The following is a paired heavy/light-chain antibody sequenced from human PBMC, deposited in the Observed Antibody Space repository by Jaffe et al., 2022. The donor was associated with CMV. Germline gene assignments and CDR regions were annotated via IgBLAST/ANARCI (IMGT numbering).Light chain of an antibody. V-gene: IGKV4-1*01. CDR2: WAS. CDR1: QSVLYNSDKKNY. Sequence: DIVMTQSPDSLSVSLGERATINCKSSQSVLYNSDKKNYLGWYQQKPGQPPKLLIYWASIRESGVPDRFSGSGSGTDFTLTISSLQAEDVAVYYCQQYYSSPWTFGQGTKVEIK. J-gene: IGKJ1*01. CDR3: QQYYSSPWT.
Heavy chain of an antibody. J-gene: IGHJ4*02. CDR1: GYIFTGYY. Sequence: QVQLVQSGAEVKKPGASVKVSCKASGYIFTGYYLHWVRQAPGQGLEWMGWINPNIGDTNYKQKFQGRVTVTRDTSISTIYMELTRLTSDDTAIYYCARDRGLHDYGGDSWSRHFDSWGQGTLVTVSS. D-gene: IGHD2-21*02. CDR2: INPNIGDT. V-gene: IGHV1-2*02. CDR3: ARDRGLHDYGGDSWSRHFDS.